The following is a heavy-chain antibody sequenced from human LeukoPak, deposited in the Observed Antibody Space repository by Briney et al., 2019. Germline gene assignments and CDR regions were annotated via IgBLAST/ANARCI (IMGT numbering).Heavy chain of an antibody. CDR2: ISYDGSNK. CDR1: GFTFSDYA. J-gene: IGHJ4*02. CDR3: ASNYFDDSGYYWGFDY. D-gene: IGHD3-22*01. V-gene: IGHV3-30-3*01. Sequence: GGSLRLSCAASGFTFSDYAMHWVRLAPGKGLEWVAVISYDGSNKYYADSVKGRFTISRDNSKNMLYLQMNSLRAEDTAMYYCASNYFDDSGYYWGFDYWGQGTLVTVSS.